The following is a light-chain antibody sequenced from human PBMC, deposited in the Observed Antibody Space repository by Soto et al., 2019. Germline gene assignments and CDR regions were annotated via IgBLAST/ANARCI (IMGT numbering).Light chain of an antibody. CDR2: DVS. CDR1: SSDVGGYNY. CDR3: SSCTSSSPHHV. Sequence: QSALTQPASVSGSPGQSITISCTGTSSDVGGYNYVSWYQQHPGKAPKLMIYDVSDRPSGVSNRFSGSKSGNTASLTISGLQAEDEADYYCSSCTSSSPHHVFGPGTKLTVL. V-gene: IGLV2-14*03. J-gene: IGLJ1*01.